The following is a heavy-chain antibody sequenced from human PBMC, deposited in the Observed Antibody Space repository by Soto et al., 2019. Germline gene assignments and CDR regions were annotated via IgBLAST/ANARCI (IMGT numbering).Heavy chain of an antibody. J-gene: IGHJ4*02. CDR1: GFAFGSHW. V-gene: IGHV3-7*01. Sequence: VQVVESGGGLVQPGGSLRLSCAASGFAFGSHWMSWVRQAPGKGLEWVANIKEDGSEKYYVDSVKGRFTVSRDNAKNSLSLEMSSLGAEDTAMYYCARVDFWSGFWGLDYWGQGTLVTVSS. D-gene: IGHD3-3*01. CDR3: ARVDFWSGFWGLDY. CDR2: IKEDGSEK.